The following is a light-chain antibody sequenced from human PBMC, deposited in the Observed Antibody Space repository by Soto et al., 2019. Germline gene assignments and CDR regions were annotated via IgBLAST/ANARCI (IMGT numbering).Light chain of an antibody. CDR1: QGISNY. Sequence: DIQMTQSPSSLSASVGDRVTITCRASQGISNYLAWYQQKPGKVPKLLIYAASTLQLGVPSRFSGSGSGTDFTLTISSLQPGEVATYFCQKHNRCPFTFGPGTKVDIK. V-gene: IGKV1-27*01. CDR3: QKHNRCPFT. J-gene: IGKJ3*01. CDR2: AAS.